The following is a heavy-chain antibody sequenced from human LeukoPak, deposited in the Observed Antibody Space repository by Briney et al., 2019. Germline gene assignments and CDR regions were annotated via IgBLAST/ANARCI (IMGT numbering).Heavy chain of an antibody. CDR3: ARERTGDYDFYYYYYMDV. CDR2: IIPIFGTA. Sequence: VASVKVSCKASGGTFSSYAISWVRQAPGQGLEWMGGIIPIFGTANYAQKFQGRVTITADKSTSTAYMELSSLRSEDTAVYYCARERTGDYDFYYYYYMDVWGKGTTVTVSS. V-gene: IGHV1-69*06. D-gene: IGHD4-17*01. J-gene: IGHJ6*03. CDR1: GGTFSSYA.